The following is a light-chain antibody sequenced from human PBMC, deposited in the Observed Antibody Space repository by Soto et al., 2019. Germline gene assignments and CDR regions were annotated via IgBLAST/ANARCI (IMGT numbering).Light chain of an antibody. CDR2: EVS. CDR3: NSYTRSSRPV. J-gene: IGLJ3*02. Sequence: QSALTQPASVSGSPGQSITISCTGTSSDVGGYNYVSWYQQHPGKAPKLMIFEVSNRPSGVSIRFSGSKSGNTASLTISGLQAEDEADYYCNSYTRSSRPVFGVGTKLTVL. V-gene: IGLV2-14*01. CDR1: SSDVGGYNY.